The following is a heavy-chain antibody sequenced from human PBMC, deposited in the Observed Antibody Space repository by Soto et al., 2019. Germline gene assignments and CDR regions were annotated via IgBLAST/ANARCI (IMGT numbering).Heavy chain of an antibody. Sequence: GGSLRLSCAASGFSFSNYEMNWVRQAPGKGLEWVAYISSGGDTIHYADSVRGRFTVSRDNARNSLSLQMNTLRVEDTALYYCARDRAAGGYWGQGTLVTVSS. CDR2: ISSGGDTI. V-gene: IGHV3-48*03. J-gene: IGHJ4*02. D-gene: IGHD6-13*01. CDR3: ARDRAAGGY. CDR1: GFSFSNYE.